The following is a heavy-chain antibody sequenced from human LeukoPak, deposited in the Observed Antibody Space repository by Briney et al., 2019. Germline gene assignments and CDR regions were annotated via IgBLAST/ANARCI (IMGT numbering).Heavy chain of an antibody. CDR1: GGSISSYY. D-gene: IGHD5-18*01. Sequence: SETLSLTCTVSGGSISSYYWSWIRQLPGKGLEWIGYIYYSGSTNYNPSLKSRVTISVDTSKNQFSLKLSSVTAADTAVYYCARSSIQLWDPDRNYFDYWGQGTLVTVSS. CDR2: IYYSGST. J-gene: IGHJ4*02. CDR3: ARSSIQLWDPDRNYFDY. V-gene: IGHV4-59*01.